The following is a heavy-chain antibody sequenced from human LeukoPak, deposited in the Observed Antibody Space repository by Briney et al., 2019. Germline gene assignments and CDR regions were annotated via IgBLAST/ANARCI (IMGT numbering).Heavy chain of an antibody. CDR3: ARYSSGWFHFDY. J-gene: IGHJ4*02. CDR2: IYGSGST. V-gene: IGHV4-4*07. D-gene: IGHD6-19*01. CDR1: GGSIRNYY. Sequence: SETLSLTCTVSGGSIRNYYWSWIRQSAGKGLEWIGRIYGSGSTDYNPSFKSRVTISIDTSKNQFSLKLSSVTAADTAVYYCARYSSGWFHFDYWGQGTLVTVSS.